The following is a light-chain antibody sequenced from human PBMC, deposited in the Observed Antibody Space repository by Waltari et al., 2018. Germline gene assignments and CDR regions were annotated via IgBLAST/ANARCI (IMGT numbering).Light chain of an antibody. J-gene: IGLJ2*01. V-gene: IGLV2-14*03. CDR2: DVT. CDR3: ASYTSTRTVV. CDR1: SSDVGGYNY. Sequence: QSALTQPASVSGSPGQSITIPCSGTSSDVGGYNYVPWYQQHPGNAPQLIIFDVTRWPSGVSNRFSGSKSGNTASLTIFGLQAEDEADYYCASYTSTRTVVFGGGTRVTVL.